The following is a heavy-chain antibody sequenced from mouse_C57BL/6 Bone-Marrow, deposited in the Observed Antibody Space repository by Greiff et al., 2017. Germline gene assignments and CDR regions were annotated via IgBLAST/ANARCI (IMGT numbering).Heavy chain of an antibody. CDR3: TTWYYDV. J-gene: IGHJ1*03. CDR2: IDPENGDT. CDR1: GFNIKDDY. V-gene: IGHV14-4*01. Sequence: VQLKQSGAELVRPGASVKLSCTASGFNIKDDYMHWVKQRPEQGLEWIGWIDPENGDTEYAPKFQGKATITADTSSNTAYLQLSSLTSEDTAVYYCTTWYYDVWGTGTTVTVSS.